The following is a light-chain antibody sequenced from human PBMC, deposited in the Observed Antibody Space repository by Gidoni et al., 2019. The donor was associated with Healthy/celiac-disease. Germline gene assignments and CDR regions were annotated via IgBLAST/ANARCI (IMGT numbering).Light chain of an antibody. CDR2: KAS. CDR1: QSISSW. Sequence: DIQMTQSPSTLSASVGDRVTSTCRASQSISSWLAWYQQKPGKAPKLLIYKASSLESGVPSRFSGSGSGTEFTLPIRSLQPDDFATYYCQQYNSYPLTFGGGTKVEIK. J-gene: IGKJ4*01. CDR3: QQYNSYPLT. V-gene: IGKV1-5*03.